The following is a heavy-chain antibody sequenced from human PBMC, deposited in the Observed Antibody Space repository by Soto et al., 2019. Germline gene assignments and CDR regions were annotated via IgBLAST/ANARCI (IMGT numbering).Heavy chain of an antibody. Sequence: VAVISYDGSNKYYADSVKGRFTISRDISKNTLYLQINSLTPEDTAVYYCARDLREYQLLHWFDPWGQGTLVTVSS. CDR2: ISYDGSNK. D-gene: IGHD2-2*01. CDR3: ARDLREYQLLHWFDP. J-gene: IGHJ5*02. V-gene: IGHV3-30*03.